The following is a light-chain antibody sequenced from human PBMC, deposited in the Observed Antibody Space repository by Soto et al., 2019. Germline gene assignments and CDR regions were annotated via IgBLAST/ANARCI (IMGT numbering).Light chain of an antibody. Sequence: QSALTQPASVSGSHGQSITISCTGTSSDVGGYNYVSWYQQHPGKAPKLMIYEVSNRPSGVSNRFSGSKSGNTASLAISALQAEDEADYYCSSYTSSSTYVFGTGTKVTVL. V-gene: IGLV2-14*01. J-gene: IGLJ1*01. CDR1: SSDVGGYNY. CDR2: EVS. CDR3: SSYTSSSTYV.